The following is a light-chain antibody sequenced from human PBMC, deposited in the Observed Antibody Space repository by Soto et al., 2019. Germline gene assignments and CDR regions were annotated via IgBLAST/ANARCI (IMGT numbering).Light chain of an antibody. J-gene: IGKJ1*01. CDR2: DAS. CDR1: QSLSSRN. CDR3: QQYASSPWT. Sequence: IEVTKSPGTVSSSKGERATLYCRASQSLSSRNLAWYQQKPGQAPRPLIYDASSMATGIPDRISGSGSGTGFTLTISSLQPDDFAAYYCQQYASSPWTFGQGTKVDI. V-gene: IGKV3-20*01.